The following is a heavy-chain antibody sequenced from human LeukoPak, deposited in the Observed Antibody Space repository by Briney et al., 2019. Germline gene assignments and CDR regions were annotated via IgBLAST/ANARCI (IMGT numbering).Heavy chain of an antibody. Sequence: KPSETLSLTCTVSGYSISSGYYWGWIRQPPGKGLEWTGSIYHSGSTYYNPSLKSRVTISVDTSKNQFSLKLSSVTAADTAVYYCASSEYYYDSSGYYNQYFDYWGQGTLVTVSS. CDR1: GYSISSGYY. V-gene: IGHV4-38-2*02. J-gene: IGHJ4*02. CDR2: IYHSGST. CDR3: ASSEYYYDSSGYYNQYFDY. D-gene: IGHD3-22*01.